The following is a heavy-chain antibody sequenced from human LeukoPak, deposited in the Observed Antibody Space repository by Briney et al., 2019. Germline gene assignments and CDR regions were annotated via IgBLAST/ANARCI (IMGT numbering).Heavy chain of an antibody. CDR3: ARDLNNRYDSSALFDC. V-gene: IGHV1-2*02. Sequence: ASVKVSCKASGYTFTGYYMHWVRQAPGQGLEWMGWINPNSGGTNYAQKFQGRVTITADESTSTAYMELSSLKSEDTAVYYCARDLNNRYDSSALFDCWGQGTLVTVSS. D-gene: IGHD3-22*01. CDR1: GYTFTGYY. J-gene: IGHJ4*02. CDR2: INPNSGGT.